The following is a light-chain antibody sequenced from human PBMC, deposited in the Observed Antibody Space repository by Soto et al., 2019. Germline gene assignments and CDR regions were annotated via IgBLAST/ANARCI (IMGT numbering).Light chain of an antibody. CDR3: GTWDNSLSVVV. V-gene: IGLV1-51*01. Sequence: QSVLTQPPSVSAAPGQRVTISCSGSSSNIGNNYVSWYQQLPETAPKLLIYENIKRPSGIPARFSGSKFGTSVTLVITGLQTGDEADYYCGTWDNSLSVVVFGGGTKVTVL. CDR2: ENI. J-gene: IGLJ2*01. CDR1: SSNIGNNY.